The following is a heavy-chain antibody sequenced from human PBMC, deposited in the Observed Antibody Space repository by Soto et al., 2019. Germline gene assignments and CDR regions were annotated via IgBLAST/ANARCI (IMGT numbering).Heavy chain of an antibody. CDR3: AKGRSSSSGRWYLDY. J-gene: IGHJ4*02. D-gene: IGHD2-2*01. V-gene: IGHV3-23*01. Sequence: EVQLLESGGGLVQPGGSLRLSCAASGFTFSSYAMSWVRQAPGKGLEWVSTISGSGGSTYYADSVKGRFTISRDNSKNTLYLQMNSLRAEDTAVYYCAKGRSSSSGRWYLDYWGQGNLVTVSS. CDR1: GFTFSSYA. CDR2: ISGSGGST.